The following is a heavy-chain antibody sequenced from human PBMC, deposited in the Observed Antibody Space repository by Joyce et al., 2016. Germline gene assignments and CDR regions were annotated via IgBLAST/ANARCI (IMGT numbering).Heavy chain of an antibody. J-gene: IGHJ4*02. V-gene: IGHV4-38-2*02. CDR1: EYSITVGYY. Sequence: QVQLQESGPGLVKPSETLSLTCAVSEYSITVGYYWGWIRQPPGKGLEWIGSIYHTDRTYYNPSLESRVSISVDTSKNQFSLKVTSVTAADTAVYYCVRDGGLAAPIDYWGQGALVIVSS. D-gene: IGHD2-15*01. CDR2: IYHTDRT. CDR3: VRDGGLAAPIDY.